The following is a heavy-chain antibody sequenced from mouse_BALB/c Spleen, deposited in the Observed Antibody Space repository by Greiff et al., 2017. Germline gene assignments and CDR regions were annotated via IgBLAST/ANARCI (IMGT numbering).Heavy chain of an antibody. CDR2: INSNGGST. D-gene: IGHD1-2*01. J-gene: IGHJ3*01. V-gene: IGHV5-6-3*01. CDR1: GFTFSSYG. CDR3: ARDYDGPWFAY. Sequence: EVKLQESGGGLVQPGGSLKLSCAASGFTFSSYGMSWVRQTPDKRLELVATINSNGGSTYYPDSVKGRFTISRDNAKNTLYLQMSSLKSEDTAMYYCARDYDGPWFAYWGQGTLVTVSA.